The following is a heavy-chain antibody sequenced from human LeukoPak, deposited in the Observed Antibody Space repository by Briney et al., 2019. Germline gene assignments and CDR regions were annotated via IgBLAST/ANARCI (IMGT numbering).Heavy chain of an antibody. Sequence: GGSLRLSCAASGFTFSSYAMSWVRQAPGKGLEWASAISGSGGSTYYADSVKGRFTISRDNSKNTLYLQMNSLRAEDTAVYYCAKDPYYYGSGSREAFDIWGQGTMVTVSS. V-gene: IGHV3-23*01. CDR2: ISGSGGST. CDR3: AKDPYYYGSGSREAFDI. D-gene: IGHD3-10*01. CDR1: GFTFSSYA. J-gene: IGHJ3*02.